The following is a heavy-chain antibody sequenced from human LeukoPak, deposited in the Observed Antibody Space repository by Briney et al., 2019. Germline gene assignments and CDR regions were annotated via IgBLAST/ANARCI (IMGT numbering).Heavy chain of an antibody. D-gene: IGHD5-18*01. J-gene: IGHJ4*02. CDR1: GGSITSSLYY. Sequence: PSETLSLTCTVSGGSITSSLYYWGWIRQPPGKGLEWIGSIYDNGAAYYKPSLKSRVTISVDTTKNQFSLKLTSVTAADTAVYYCASRDTMGYWGQGTLVTVSS. V-gene: IGHV4-39*01. CDR3: ASRDTMGY. CDR2: IYDNGAA.